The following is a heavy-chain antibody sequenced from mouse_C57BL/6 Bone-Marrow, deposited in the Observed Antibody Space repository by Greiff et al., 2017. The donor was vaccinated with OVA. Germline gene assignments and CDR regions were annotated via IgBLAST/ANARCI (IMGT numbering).Heavy chain of an antibody. V-gene: IGHV1-81*01. CDR2: IYPRSGNT. D-gene: IGHD1-1*01. Sequence: QVQLKESGAELARPGASVKLSCKASGYTFTSYGISWVKQRTGQGLEWIGEIYPRSGNTYYNEKFKGKATLTADKSSSTAYMELRSLTSEDSAVYFCVSLYGGDYWGQGTTLTVSS. CDR3: VSLYGGDY. J-gene: IGHJ2*01. CDR1: GYTFTSYG.